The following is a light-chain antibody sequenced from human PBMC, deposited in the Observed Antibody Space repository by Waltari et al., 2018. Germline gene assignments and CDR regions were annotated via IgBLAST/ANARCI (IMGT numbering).Light chain of an antibody. CDR1: QSVSNY. Sequence: ELVLAQSPATLSLSPRERATLSCRASQSVSNYLAWYQQKPGQAPSLLIYDASNRATGIPARFSGVRSATDFSLTIRSLEPEDYAVSYCQQRISSPVTFGRGTKVEI. CDR3: QQRISSPVT. CDR2: DAS. V-gene: IGKV3-11*01. J-gene: IGKJ4*01.